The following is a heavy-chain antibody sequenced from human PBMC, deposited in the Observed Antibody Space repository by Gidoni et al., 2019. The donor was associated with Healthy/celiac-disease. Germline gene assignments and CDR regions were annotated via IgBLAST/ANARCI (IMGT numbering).Heavy chain of an antibody. CDR2: INPNSGGT. D-gene: IGHD6-6*01. J-gene: IGHJ6*02. CDR1: GYTFTGYY. Sequence: QVQLVQSGAEVKKPGASVKVSCKASGYTFTGYYMHWVRQAPGQGLEWMGWINPNSGGTNYAQKFQGRVTMTRDTSISTAYMELSRLRSDDTAVYYCARDRSSGVARYGMDVWGQGTTVTVSS. V-gene: IGHV1-2*02. CDR3: ARDRSSGVARYGMDV.